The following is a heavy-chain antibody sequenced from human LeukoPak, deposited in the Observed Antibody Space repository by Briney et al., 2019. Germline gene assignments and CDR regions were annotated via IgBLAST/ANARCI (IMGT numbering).Heavy chain of an antibody. D-gene: IGHD5-24*01. CDR1: GFTVSSNY. CDR2: IYSGDNA. Sequence: TGGSLRLSCAASGFTVSSNYMSWVRQSPGKGLEWVSVIYSGDNAYYAASVKGRFTISRDNSKNTLYLQMNSLRADDTAMYYCARDFDGGYNHYFDYWGQGTLVTVSS. J-gene: IGHJ4*02. V-gene: IGHV3-53*01. CDR3: ARDFDGGYNHYFDY.